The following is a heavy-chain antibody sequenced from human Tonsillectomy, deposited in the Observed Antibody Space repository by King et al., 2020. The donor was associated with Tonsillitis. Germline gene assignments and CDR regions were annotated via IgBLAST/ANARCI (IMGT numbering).Heavy chain of an antibody. CDR2: IYYSGST. D-gene: IGHD4-17*01. Sequence: QLQESGPGLVKPSETLSLTCTVSGGSVSSGSYYWSWIRQPPGKGLEWIGYIYYSGSTNYNPSLKSRVTISVDTSKNQFSLKLSSVTAADTAVYYCARDEKFGDGYWGQGTLVTVSS. CDR3: ARDEKFGDGY. J-gene: IGHJ4*02. V-gene: IGHV4-61*01. CDR1: GGSVSSGSYY.